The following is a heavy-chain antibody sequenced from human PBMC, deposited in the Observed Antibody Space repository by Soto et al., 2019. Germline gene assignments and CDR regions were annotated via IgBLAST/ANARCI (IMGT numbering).Heavy chain of an antibody. CDR2: IYYSGST. V-gene: IGHV4-59*01. CDR3: ARTAYSSCWYYQFDY. J-gene: IGHJ4*02. D-gene: IGHD6-19*01. CDR1: GGSISSYY. Sequence: QVQLQESGPGLVKPSETLSLTCTVSGGSISSYYWSWIRQPPGKGLEWIGYIYYSGSTNYNPSLKSRVTISVDTAKNQFSLKRSSVTAADTAVYYCARTAYSSCWYYQFDYWGQGTLVTVSS.